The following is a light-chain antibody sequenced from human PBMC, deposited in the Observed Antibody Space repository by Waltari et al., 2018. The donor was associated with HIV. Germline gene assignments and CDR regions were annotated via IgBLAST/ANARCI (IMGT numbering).Light chain of an antibody. CDR1: SSNIGRHT. CDR2: GNN. CDR3: ALWDDSLNGVL. Sequence: QSELSQPPSASGTPGQRVAISCSGSSSNIGRHTVNCYQQLPGTAPEHLISGNNQRPSGVPDRFSGSKSGTSASLAITGRQSEEEADYYCALWDDSLNGVLFGGGTKLTVL. V-gene: IGLV1-44*01. J-gene: IGLJ2*01.